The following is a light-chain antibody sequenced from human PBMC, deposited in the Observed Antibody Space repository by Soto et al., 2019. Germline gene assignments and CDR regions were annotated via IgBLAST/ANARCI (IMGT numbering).Light chain of an antibody. CDR3: QVWHGGSAHVV. J-gene: IGLJ2*01. CDR2: SDT. CDR1: TIGSKG. V-gene: IGLV3-21*04. Sequence: SYELTQPPSVSVAPGKTASISCGGNTIGSKGVHWYQQKPGQAPVLVIYSDTDLPPVIPERFSGSNSANLATLTLSRVEAGDAADYYCQVWHGGSAHVVFGGGTNLTVL.